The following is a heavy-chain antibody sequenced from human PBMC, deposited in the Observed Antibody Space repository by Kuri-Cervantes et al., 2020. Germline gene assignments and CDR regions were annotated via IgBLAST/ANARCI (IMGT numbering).Heavy chain of an antibody. CDR2: IWYDGSNK. D-gene: IGHD2-15*01. CDR1: GFTFDDYA. V-gene: IGHV3-30*02. CDR3: AKAAYCSGGSCYSYYYGMDV. J-gene: IGHJ6*02. Sequence: GESLKISCAASGFTFDDYAMHWIRQAPGKGLEWVAVIWYDGSNKYYADSVKGRFTISRDNSKNTLYLQMNSLRAEDTAVYYCAKAAYCSGGSCYSYYYGMDVWGQGTTVTVSS.